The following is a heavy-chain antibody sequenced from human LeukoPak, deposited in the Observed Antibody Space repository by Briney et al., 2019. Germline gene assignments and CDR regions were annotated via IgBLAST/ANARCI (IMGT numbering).Heavy chain of an antibody. J-gene: IGHJ4*02. CDR2: IYGSGNGAT. CDR1: GFTFSSYA. D-gene: IGHD4/OR15-4a*01. Sequence: GGPLRLSCAASGFTFSSYAMSWVRQAPGKGLEWVSGIYGSGNGATFYADSVKGRFTISRDDSRGTLYLQMNSLRAEDTAIYYCAKDRVPDGAWSFDYWGQGTLVTVSS. V-gene: IGHV3-23*01. CDR3: AKDRVPDGAWSFDY.